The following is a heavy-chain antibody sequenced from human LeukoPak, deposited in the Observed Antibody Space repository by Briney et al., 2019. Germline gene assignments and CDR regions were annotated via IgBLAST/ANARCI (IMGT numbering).Heavy chain of an antibody. V-gene: IGHV1-46*01. CDR2: INPSGSST. CDR3: AREGTGCSGGSCYLPDY. J-gene: IGHJ4*02. Sequence: ASVKVSCKASGYTFTSYYMHWVRQAPGQGLEWMGLINPSGSSTNYAQKLQGRVTMTTDTSTSTAYMELRSLRSDDTAVYYCAREGTGCSGGSCYLPDYWGQGTLVTVSS. D-gene: IGHD2-15*01. CDR1: GYTFTSYY.